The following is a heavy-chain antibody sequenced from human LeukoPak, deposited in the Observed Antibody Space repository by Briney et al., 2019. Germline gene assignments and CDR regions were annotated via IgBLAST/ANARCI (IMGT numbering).Heavy chain of an antibody. D-gene: IGHD4-17*01. CDR1: GFTFSSYG. CDR2: INNDGSST. V-gene: IGHV3-74*03. Sequence: PGGSLRLSCAASGFTFSSYGMHWVRQVPGKGLVWVSRINNDGSSTTYADSVKGRFTISRDNAKNTLYLQMNSLRAEDTAVYYCARGGTATFDPWGQGTLVTVSS. J-gene: IGHJ5*02. CDR3: ARGGTATFDP.